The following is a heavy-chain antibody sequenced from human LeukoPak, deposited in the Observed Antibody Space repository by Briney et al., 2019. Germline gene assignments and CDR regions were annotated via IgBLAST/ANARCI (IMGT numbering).Heavy chain of an antibody. D-gene: IGHD5-18*01. V-gene: IGHV4-30-4*01. CDR1: GGSISSGDYY. CDR2: IYYSGST. J-gene: IGHJ4*02. CDR3: AKASVDTAMVYY. Sequence: PSQTLSLTCTVSGGSISSGDYYWSWIRQPPGKALEWIGYIYYSGSTYYNPSLKSRVTISVDTSKNQFSLKLSSVTAADTAVYYCAKASVDTAMVYYWGQGTLVTVSS.